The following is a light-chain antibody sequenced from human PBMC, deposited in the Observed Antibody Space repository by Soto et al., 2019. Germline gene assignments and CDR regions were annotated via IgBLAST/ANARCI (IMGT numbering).Light chain of an antibody. CDR1: QSVSSN. J-gene: IGKJ1*01. CDR3: QPYGSSRT. V-gene: IGKV3-20*01. CDR2: GTS. Sequence: EIVTPQSPATLSVSPGARASLYCRASQSVSSNLAWYQQKPGQAPSLLLYGTSSRATGIPERFSVSGSGTDFTLPISRLEPEDFAVYDCQPYGSSRTFGRLTKVDIK.